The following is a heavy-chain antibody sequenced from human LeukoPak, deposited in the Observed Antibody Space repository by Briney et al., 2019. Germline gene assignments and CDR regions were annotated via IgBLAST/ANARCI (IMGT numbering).Heavy chain of an antibody. J-gene: IGHJ4*02. V-gene: IGHV3-23*01. CDR3: ARGEVAVQYYFES. CDR1: GFTITNYA. CDR2: LRTGPR. Sequence: GGSLRLSCAASGFTITNYAMSWVRQGPGKGLEWVSGLRTGPRYADSVRGRFTVSRDHSTNTLYLQMNRLRAEDTAVYYCARGEVAVQYYFESWGQGTLVTVSS. D-gene: IGHD3-22*01.